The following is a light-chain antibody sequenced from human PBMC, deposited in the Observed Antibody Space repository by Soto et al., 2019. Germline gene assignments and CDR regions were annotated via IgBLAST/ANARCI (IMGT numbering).Light chain of an antibody. V-gene: IGLV2-8*01. J-gene: IGLJ2*01. CDR1: SSDVGGYNY. CDR3: SSFAGGGNPVL. CDR2: EVT. Sequence: QSALTQPPSASGSLGQSVTISCTGTSSDVGGYNYVSWHQQHPGKAPKVMIYEVTKRPPGVPDRFSGSKSGNTASLTVSGFQAEDEADYYCSSFAGGGNPVLLGGGTKVPVL.